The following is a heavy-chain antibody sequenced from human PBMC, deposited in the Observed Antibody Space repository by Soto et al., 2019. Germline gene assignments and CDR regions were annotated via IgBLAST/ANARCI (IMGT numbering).Heavy chain of an antibody. D-gene: IGHD6-19*01. CDR3: ARGGVAGRTGLGKYYYYGMDV. CDR2: ISYDGSNK. J-gene: IGHJ6*02. V-gene: IGHV3-30-3*01. Sequence: QVQLVESGGGVVQPGRSLRLSCAASGFTFSSYAMHWVRQAPGKGLEWVAVISYDGSNKYYADSVKGRFTISRDNSKNTLYLQMNSLRAEDTAVYYCARGGVAGRTGLGKYYYYGMDVWGQGTTVTVSS. CDR1: GFTFSSYA.